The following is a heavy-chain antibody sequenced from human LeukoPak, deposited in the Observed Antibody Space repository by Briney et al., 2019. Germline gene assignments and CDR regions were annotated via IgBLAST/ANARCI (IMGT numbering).Heavy chain of an antibody. CDR3: ARDGPDILTGSGGDPGAFDI. D-gene: IGHD3-9*01. V-gene: IGHV1-69*04. J-gene: IGHJ3*02. CDR1: GGTFSSYA. CDR2: IIPILGIA. Sequence: ASVKVSCKASGGTFSSYAISWVRQAPGQGLEWMGRIIPILGIANYAQKFQGRVTITADKSTSTAYMELSSLRSEDTAVYYCARDGPDILTGSGGDPGAFDIWGQGTMVTVSS.